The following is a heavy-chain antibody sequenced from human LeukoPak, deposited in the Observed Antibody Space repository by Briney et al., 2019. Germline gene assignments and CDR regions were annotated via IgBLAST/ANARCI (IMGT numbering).Heavy chain of an antibody. CDR3: AREARDRLIMYNWFDP. CDR2: ISYDGSNK. Sequence: GRSLRLSCAASGFTLSSYGMHWVRQAPGKGLEWVAVISYDGSNKYYADSVKGRFTISRDNSKNTLYLQMNSLRAEDTAVYYCAREARDRLIMYNWFDPWGQGTLVTVSS. CDR1: GFTLSSYG. V-gene: IGHV3-30*03. J-gene: IGHJ5*02. D-gene: IGHD5-12*01.